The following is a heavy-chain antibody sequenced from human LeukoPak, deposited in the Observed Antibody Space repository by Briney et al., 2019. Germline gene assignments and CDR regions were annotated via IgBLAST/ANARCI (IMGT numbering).Heavy chain of an antibody. V-gene: IGHV1-2*02. CDR3: ARAPMIVVVFPPRLDY. D-gene: IGHD3-22*01. Sequence: ASVKVSCKTSGYTFTGYYMHWVRQAPGQGLEWMGWINPNSGGTNYAQKFQDRVTMTGDTSISTAYMELGRLTPDDTAVYYCARAPMIVVVFPPRLDYWGQGTLVTVSS. J-gene: IGHJ4*02. CDR1: GYTFTGYY. CDR2: INPNSGGT.